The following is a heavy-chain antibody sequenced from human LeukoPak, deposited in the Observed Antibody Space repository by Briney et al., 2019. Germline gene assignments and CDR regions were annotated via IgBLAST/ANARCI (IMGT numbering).Heavy chain of an antibody. D-gene: IGHD6-13*01. J-gene: IGHJ5*02. V-gene: IGHV3-23*01. CDR2: ISASGGST. Sequence: PGGSLRLSCAASGFTFSSYGMNWVRQAPGKGLEWISGISASGGSTYYADSVKGRLTISRDNSENTLYLQMNSLGAEDTAVYYCAKRHSSWYIWFDPWGQGTLVTVSS. CDR3: AKRHSSWYIWFDP. CDR1: GFTFSSYG.